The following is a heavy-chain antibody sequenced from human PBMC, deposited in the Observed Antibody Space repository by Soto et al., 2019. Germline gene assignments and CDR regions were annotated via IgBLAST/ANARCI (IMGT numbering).Heavy chain of an antibody. CDR3: TRDASRDSSARGWFDP. CDR2: ISGSGGST. V-gene: IGHV3-23*01. D-gene: IGHD6-13*01. Sequence: GGSLRLSCAASGFTFSSYAMSWVRQAPGKGLEWVSAISGSGGSTYYADSVKGRFTISRDNAKNSLHLQMNSLRAEDTAVYYCTRDASRDSSARGWFDPWGPGTLVTVSS. J-gene: IGHJ5*02. CDR1: GFTFSSYA.